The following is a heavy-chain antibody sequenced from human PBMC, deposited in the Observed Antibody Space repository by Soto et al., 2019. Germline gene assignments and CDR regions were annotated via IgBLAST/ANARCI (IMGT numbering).Heavy chain of an antibody. CDR2: ISGSGGST. CDR3: AKDQGVYYYDSSGYYPPPYYYGMDV. CDR1: GFTFSSYA. D-gene: IGHD3-22*01. Sequence: VGSLRLSCAASGFTFSSYAMSWVRQAPGKGLEWVSAISGSGGSTYYADSVKGRFTISRDNSKNTLYLQMNSLRAEDTAVYYCAKDQGVYYYDSSGYYPPPYYYGMDVWGQGTTVTVSS. V-gene: IGHV3-23*01. J-gene: IGHJ6*02.